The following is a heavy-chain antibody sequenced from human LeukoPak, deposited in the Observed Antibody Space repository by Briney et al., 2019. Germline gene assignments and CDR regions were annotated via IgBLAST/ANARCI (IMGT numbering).Heavy chain of an antibody. Sequence: GGSLRLSCAASGFTFRNYWMSWVRQAPGKGLEWVANIKQDGSEKYYVDSVKGRFTISRDNAKNSLYLQLNSLRVEDTAVYYCKSGGAAPGSFDNWGQGTLVTVSP. V-gene: IGHV3-7*01. CDR2: IKQDGSEK. CDR1: GFTFRNYW. J-gene: IGHJ4*02. CDR3: KSGGAAPGSFDN. D-gene: IGHD6-13*01.